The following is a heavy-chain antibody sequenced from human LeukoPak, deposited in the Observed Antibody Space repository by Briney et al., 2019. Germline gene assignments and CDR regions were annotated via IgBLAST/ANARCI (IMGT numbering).Heavy chain of an antibody. CDR2: IYSGGST. CDR3: ARDDGIGGPFDY. Sequence: GGSLRLSCAVSGFTISSNYMNWVRQAPGKGLEWASIIYSGGSTYYADSVKGRFTISRGNSKSTLYLQMNSLRAEDTAVYYCARDDGIGGPFDYWGQGTLVTVSS. D-gene: IGHD4-23*01. J-gene: IGHJ4*02. V-gene: IGHV3-53*01. CDR1: GFTISSNY.